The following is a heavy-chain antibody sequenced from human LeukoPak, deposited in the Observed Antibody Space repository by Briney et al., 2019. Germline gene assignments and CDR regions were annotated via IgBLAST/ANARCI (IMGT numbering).Heavy chain of an antibody. CDR2: SRKRGNKYVT. CDR1: GFTFSSYG. CDR3: AREGYNYGSDAFDI. J-gene: IGHJ3*02. V-gene: IGHV3-72*01. D-gene: IGHD5-18*01. Sequence: GGSLRLSCAASGFTFSSYGMSWVRQATGKGLEWVGRSRKRGNKYVTENAASVKGRFTISRDDSNNSLYLQMNSLRTEDTAVYYCAREGYNYGSDAFDIWGQGTMVTVSS.